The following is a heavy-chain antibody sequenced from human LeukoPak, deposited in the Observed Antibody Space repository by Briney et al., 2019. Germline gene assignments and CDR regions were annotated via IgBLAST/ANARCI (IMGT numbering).Heavy chain of an antibody. CDR3: AKDGNWARFEN. Sequence: GGSLRLSCTASGFTFSNHGMDWVRQAPGKGLEWVSGISPSGDITYYADSVKGRFTISRDNSKNTLYLQMNSPRAEDTAAYYCAKDGNWARFENWGQGTLVTVSS. V-gene: IGHV3-23*01. CDR1: GFTFSNHG. D-gene: IGHD7-27*01. J-gene: IGHJ4*02. CDR2: ISPSGDIT.